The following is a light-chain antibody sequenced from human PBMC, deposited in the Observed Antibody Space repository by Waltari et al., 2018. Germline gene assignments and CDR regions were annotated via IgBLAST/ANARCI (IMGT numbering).Light chain of an antibody. CDR2: GAS. J-gene: IGKJ4*01. V-gene: IGKV3-15*01. Sequence: ETVLTQSPATLSLFPGERATLSCRASQSVSSNFAWYQQKPGQPPRLLIYGASSRATGSPDRFSSSGSGTDFTLTISSLEPEDFAVYYCQQYSNWPLTFGGGTKVEIK. CDR1: QSVSSN. CDR3: QQYSNWPLT.